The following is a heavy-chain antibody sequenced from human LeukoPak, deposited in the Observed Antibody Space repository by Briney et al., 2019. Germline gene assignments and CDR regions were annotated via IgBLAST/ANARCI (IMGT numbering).Heavy chain of an antibody. Sequence: GGSLRLSCAASGFTFSSYAMSWVRQAPGKGLEWVSGISGSDGSTNYADSVKGRFTISRDNYKNTLYVQMNSLRAEDTAVYYCARGVGALYYNWFDPWGQGTLVTVSS. CDR2: ISGSDGST. CDR3: ARGVGALYYNWFDP. J-gene: IGHJ5*02. D-gene: IGHD1-26*01. CDR1: GFTFSSYA. V-gene: IGHV3-23*01.